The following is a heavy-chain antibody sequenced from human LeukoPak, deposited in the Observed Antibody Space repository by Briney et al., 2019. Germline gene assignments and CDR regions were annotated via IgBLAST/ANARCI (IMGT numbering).Heavy chain of an antibody. CDR2: ISTSGGNT. Sequence: GGSLRLSCADSGFTFSSYAMSWARQAPGKGLEWVSSISTSGGNTYYTDSVRGRFTLSRDNSKNTLFLQMSSLTAEDTAVYYCARDGYERVLDYWGQGTLVTVSS. CDR3: ARDGYERVLDY. D-gene: IGHD5-18*01. V-gene: IGHV3-23*01. J-gene: IGHJ4*02. CDR1: GFTFSSYA.